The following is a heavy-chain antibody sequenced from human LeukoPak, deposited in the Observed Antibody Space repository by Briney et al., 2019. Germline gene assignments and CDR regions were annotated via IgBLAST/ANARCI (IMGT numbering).Heavy chain of an antibody. CDR3: ASSGYNWNGDGGDWFDP. V-gene: IGHV1-2*02. J-gene: IGHJ5*02. CDR1: GYTFTGYY. CDR2: INPNSGGT. Sequence: ASVKVSCKASGYTFTGYYMHWVRQAPGQGLEWMGWINPNSGGTNYAQKFQGRVTMTWDTSISTAYMELSRLRSDDTAVYYCASSGYNWNGDGGDWFDPWGQGTLVTVSS. D-gene: IGHD1-1*01.